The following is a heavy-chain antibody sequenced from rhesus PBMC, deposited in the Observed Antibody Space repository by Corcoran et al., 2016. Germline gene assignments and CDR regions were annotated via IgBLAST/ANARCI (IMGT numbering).Heavy chain of an antibody. D-gene: IGHD4-23*01. CDR1: GASIRSNC. Sequence: QVQLQESGPGLVQPSETLSLTCPVSGASIRSNCWSWISQPPGMGLEWIGEIHGNSGSTNYNPSLKSRVTISKDASKNQFSLKLSSVTAADTAVYYCARPSNGDFDYWGQGVLVTVSS. V-gene: IGHV4-80*01. J-gene: IGHJ4*01. CDR3: ARPSNGDFDY. CDR2: IHGNSGST.